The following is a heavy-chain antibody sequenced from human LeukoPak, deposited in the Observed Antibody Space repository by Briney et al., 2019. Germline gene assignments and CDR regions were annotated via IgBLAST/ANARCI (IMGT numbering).Heavy chain of an antibody. V-gene: IGHV4-39*01. J-gene: IGHJ4*02. Sequence: SETLSLTCTVSGGSMSSSSYYWGWIRQLPGKGLEWIGSIYSSGSTYYNPSLKSRVTISVDTSKNQFSLKLSSVTAADTAVYYCARAGDDYVWGSYRPAFDYWGQGTLVTVSS. CDR2: IYSSGST. D-gene: IGHD3-16*02. CDR1: GGSMSSSSYY. CDR3: ARAGDDYVWGSYRPAFDY.